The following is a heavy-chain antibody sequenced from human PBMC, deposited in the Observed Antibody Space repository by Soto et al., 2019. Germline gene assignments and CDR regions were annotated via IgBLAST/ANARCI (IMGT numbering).Heavy chain of an antibody. J-gene: IGHJ5*02. D-gene: IGHD3-3*01. Sequence: QLQLQESGPGLVKPSETLSLTCTVSGGSISSSSYYWGWIRQPPGKGLEWIGSIYYSGSTYYNPSLKSRVTISVDTSKNQFSLKLSSVTAADTAVYYCARHLFSEYTIFGVVSPDNWFDPWGQGTLVTVSS. CDR1: GGSISSSSYY. V-gene: IGHV4-39*01. CDR3: ARHLFSEYTIFGVVSPDNWFDP. CDR2: IYYSGST.